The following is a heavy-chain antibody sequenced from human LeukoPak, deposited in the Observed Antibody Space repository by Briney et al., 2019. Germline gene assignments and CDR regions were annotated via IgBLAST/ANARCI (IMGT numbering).Heavy chain of an antibody. J-gene: IGHJ3*01. CDR1: GFTFSSYG. V-gene: IGHV3-23*01. CDR3: ARDIELST. CDR2: ISFSGDNT. Sequence: PGGSLRLSCAASGFTFSSYGMSWVRQAPGKGLEWVSLISFSGDNTYYTDSVKGRFTISRDNSKDTLYLQMNGLRAEDTAIYYCARDIELSTWGLGTMVTVSS. D-gene: IGHD3-16*02.